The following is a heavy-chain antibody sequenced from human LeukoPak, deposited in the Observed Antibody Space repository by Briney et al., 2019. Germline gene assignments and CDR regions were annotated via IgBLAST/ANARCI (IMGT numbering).Heavy chain of an antibody. CDR2: INHSGST. Sequence: SETLSLTCAVYGGSFSGYYWSWIRQPPGKGLEWIGEINHSGSTNYNPSLKSRVTISVDPQDTSKKQFSLKFTTVTAADTAIYYCARQYSPDGSGLAPWGQGTLVSVSS. J-gene: IGHJ5*02. V-gene: IGHV4-34*01. CDR1: GGSFSGYY. CDR3: ARQYSPDGSGLAP. D-gene: IGHD2-15*01.